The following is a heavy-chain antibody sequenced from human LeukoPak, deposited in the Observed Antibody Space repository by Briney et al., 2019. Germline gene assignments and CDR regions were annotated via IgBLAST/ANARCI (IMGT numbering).Heavy chain of an antibody. Sequence: SETLSLTCIASGAPISSGDYYWSWIRQPPGKGLEWIGYIYYSGSTYYNPSLKSRVTISVDTSKNQFSLKLSSVTAADTAVYYCARELRADFGSGYKSLFDYWGQGTLVTVSS. J-gene: IGHJ4*02. V-gene: IGHV4-30-4*08. CDR1: GAPISSGDYY. CDR2: IYYSGST. CDR3: ARELRADFGSGYKSLFDY. D-gene: IGHD3-22*01.